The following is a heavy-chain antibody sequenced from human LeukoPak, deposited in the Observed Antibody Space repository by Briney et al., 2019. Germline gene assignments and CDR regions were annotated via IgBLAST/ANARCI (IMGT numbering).Heavy chain of an antibody. V-gene: IGHV3-23*01. CDR1: GFTISSYA. D-gene: IGHD6-13*01. Sequence: SGGSLRLSCAASGFTISSYAMSWVRQAPGKGLEWVSAISGSGGSTYYADSVKGRFTISRDNSKNTLYLQMNSMRAEDTAVYYCAKDRQQLVRGWFDPWGQGTLVTVSS. CDR2: ISGSGGST. J-gene: IGHJ5*02. CDR3: AKDRQQLVRGWFDP.